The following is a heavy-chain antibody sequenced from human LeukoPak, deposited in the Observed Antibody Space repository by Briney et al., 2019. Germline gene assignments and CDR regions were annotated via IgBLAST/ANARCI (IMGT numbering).Heavy chain of an antibody. CDR2: IYHTGST. V-gene: IGHV4-59*02. D-gene: IGHD7-27*01. J-gene: IGHJ4*02. Sequence: ASETLSLTCTISGGSVSDYYWSWIRQSPGKGLEWIGYIYHTGSTSYSPSLKSRVTISADTSQNQFSLKLSSVTAADTAVYYCASRKLGNDYWGQGTLVTVSS. CDR3: ASRKLGNDY. CDR1: GGSVSDYY.